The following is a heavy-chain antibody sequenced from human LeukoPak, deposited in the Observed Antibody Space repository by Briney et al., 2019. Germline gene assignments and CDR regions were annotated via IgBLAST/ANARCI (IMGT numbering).Heavy chain of an antibody. CDR2: IRYDGSNK. J-gene: IGHJ4*02. CDR3: AKVFMTTVDY. V-gene: IGHV3-30*02. D-gene: IGHD4-11*01. Sequence: TGGSLRLSCAASGFTFSSYGMHWVRQAPGKGLEWVAFIRYDGSNKYYADSVKGRFTISRDNSKNTLYLQMNSLRAEDTAVYYCAKVFMTTVDYWGQETLVTVSS. CDR1: GFTFSSYG.